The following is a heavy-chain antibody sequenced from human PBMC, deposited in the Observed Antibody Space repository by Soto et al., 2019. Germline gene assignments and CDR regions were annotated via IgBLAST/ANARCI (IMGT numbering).Heavy chain of an antibody. Sequence: SLTCTVSGASITGSSYWSWIRQPAGKGLEWIRRFSLSDTTNYYPSLTSLGNMSADVSKNQFSLRLTAVTAADTALYYCARGMTPPGAAGWYCFDSWTQGTRVTV. CDR3: ARGMTPPGAAGWYCFDS. V-gene: IGHV4-61*02. J-gene: IGHJ4*02. CDR2: FSLSDTT. CDR1: GASITGSSY. D-gene: IGHD6-19*01.